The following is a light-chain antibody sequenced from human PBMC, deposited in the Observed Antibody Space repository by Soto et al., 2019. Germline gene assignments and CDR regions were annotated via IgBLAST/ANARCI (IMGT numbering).Light chain of an antibody. CDR1: QSVSSTF. J-gene: IGKJ1*01. CDR2: GAS. CDR3: KQYDNSPRT. Sequence: EIVLTQSPGTLSLSPGERATLSCRASQSVSSTFLAWYQQKPGQAPRLLIYGASSRATGIPDRFSGSGSGKDFTLNIRRLEPEDFAVYYCKQYDNSPRTFGQGTKVEIK. V-gene: IGKV3-20*01.